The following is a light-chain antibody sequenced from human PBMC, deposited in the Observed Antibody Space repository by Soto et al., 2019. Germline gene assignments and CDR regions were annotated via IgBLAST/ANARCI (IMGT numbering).Light chain of an antibody. J-gene: IGLJ1*01. Sequence: QSVLTQHASVSGSPGQSITSFCTGTSSDVGNYDLVSWYQQLPGKAPKFILYEGSKRPSGVSNRFSGSKSGNTASLTISGLQAEDEADYYCCSYAGSSTYVFGTGTKVTVL. V-gene: IGLV2-23*01. CDR3: CSYAGSSTYV. CDR1: SSDVGNYDL. CDR2: EGS.